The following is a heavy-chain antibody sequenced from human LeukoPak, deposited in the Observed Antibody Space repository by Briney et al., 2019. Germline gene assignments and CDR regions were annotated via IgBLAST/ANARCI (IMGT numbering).Heavy chain of an antibody. V-gene: IGHV1-2*02. CDR2: INPNSGGT. D-gene: IGHD2-15*01. CDR1: GYTFTDYY. CDR3: ARAAYCSGGSCYSDRLNYYYYMDV. J-gene: IGHJ6*03. Sequence: ASVKVSCKASGYTFTDYYMHWVRQAPGQGLEWMGWINPNSGGTNYAQKFQGRVTMTRDTSVSTAYMELSRLRSEDTAVYYCARAAYCSGGSCYSDRLNYYYYMDVWGKGTTVTVSS.